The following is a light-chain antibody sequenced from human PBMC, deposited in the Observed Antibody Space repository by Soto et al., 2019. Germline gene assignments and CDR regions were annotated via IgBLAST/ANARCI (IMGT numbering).Light chain of an antibody. CDR2: DAS. V-gene: IGKV3-15*01. CDR1: QSVHRD. J-gene: IGKJ4*01. CDR3: QQYTNWPPLT. Sequence: DIVMTQSPATLSVSPGEGATLSCRASQSVHRDLAWYQQKPGQAPRLLIYDASTRATGIPARFSGSGSGTEFTLTISSLQSEDFAVYYCQQYTNWPPLTFGGGTKLEI.